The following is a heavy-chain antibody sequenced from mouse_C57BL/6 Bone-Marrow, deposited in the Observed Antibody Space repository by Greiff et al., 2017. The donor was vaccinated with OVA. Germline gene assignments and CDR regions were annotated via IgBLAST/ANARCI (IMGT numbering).Heavy chain of an antibody. CDR1: GFNIKDDY. Sequence: EVQLQQSGAELVRPGASVKLSCTASGFNIKDDYMHWVKQRPEQGLEWIGWIDPENGDTAYASKFQGKATITADTSSNTAYLQLSSLTSEDTAVYYCTTGTVRYFDYWGQGTALTVSS. V-gene: IGHV14-4*01. CDR2: IDPENGDT. CDR3: TTGTVRYFDY. D-gene: IGHD2-14*01. J-gene: IGHJ2*01.